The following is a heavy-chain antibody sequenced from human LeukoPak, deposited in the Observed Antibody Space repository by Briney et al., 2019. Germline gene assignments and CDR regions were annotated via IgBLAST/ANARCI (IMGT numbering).Heavy chain of an antibody. CDR3: ARDLYSSRTNDAFVI. D-gene: IGHD6-13*01. CDR1: GGSIGSGTYY. Sequence: NPSETLSLTCTVSGGSIGSGTYYWGWIGQSPGKGLEWIGSIFYSGSTNYNPSLKSRVTISVDTAKNQYSLKLSSVTAADTAVYYCARDLYSSRTNDAFVIWGQGTMVTVSS. V-gene: IGHV4-39*07. J-gene: IGHJ3*02. CDR2: IFYSGST.